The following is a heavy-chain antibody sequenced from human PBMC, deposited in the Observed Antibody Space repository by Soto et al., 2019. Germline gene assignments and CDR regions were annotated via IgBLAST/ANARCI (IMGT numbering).Heavy chain of an antibody. D-gene: IGHD3-3*01. CDR1: GGSISSSSYY. CDR3: ARLQGVLRFLEWLDYYGMDV. J-gene: IGHJ6*02. CDR2: IYYSGST. V-gene: IGHV4-39*01. Sequence: PSETLSLTCTVSGGSISSSSYYWGWIRQPPGKGLEWIGSIYYSGSTYYNPSLKSRVTISVDTSKNQFSLKLSSVTAADTAVYYCARLQGVLRFLEWLDYYGMDVWGQGTTVTVSS.